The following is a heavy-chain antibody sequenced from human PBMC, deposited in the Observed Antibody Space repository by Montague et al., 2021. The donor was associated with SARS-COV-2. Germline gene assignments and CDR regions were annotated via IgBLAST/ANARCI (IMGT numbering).Heavy chain of an antibody. Sequence: SPRLSCSASGFAFSSYEMNWVRQAPGKGLEWIAYISSSGGSIQYXDFMMGRFTISRDNARNSLYLQMNSLRAEDTAVYYCAREVAGCHGDCNDYWGQGTLVTVSS. CDR2: ISSSGGSI. CDR1: GFAFSSYE. D-gene: IGHD2-21*02. CDR3: AREVAGCHGDCNDY. V-gene: IGHV3-48*03. J-gene: IGHJ4*02.